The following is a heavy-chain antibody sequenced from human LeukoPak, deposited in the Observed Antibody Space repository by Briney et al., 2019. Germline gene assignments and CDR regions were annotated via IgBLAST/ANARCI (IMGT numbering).Heavy chain of an antibody. Sequence: SETLSLTCSVSGYSISSGHYWDWIRQPAGKGLESIGHISTSGSTNYNPFLKSRVTMSVDTSKNQFSLKLSSVTAADTAVYYCARVRYSDSSVLTRKRSYYFDYWGQGTLVTVSS. CDR3: ARVRYSDSSVLTRKRSYYFDY. V-gene: IGHV4-4*07. CDR2: ISTSGST. D-gene: IGHD3-22*01. J-gene: IGHJ4*02. CDR1: GYSISSGHY.